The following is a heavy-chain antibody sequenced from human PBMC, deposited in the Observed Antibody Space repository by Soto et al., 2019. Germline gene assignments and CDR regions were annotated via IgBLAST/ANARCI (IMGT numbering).Heavy chain of an antibody. CDR2: ISYDGSNK. CDR3: AKDPGSSYWFDP. V-gene: IGHV3-30*18. CDR1: GFTFNSYG. J-gene: IGHJ5*02. D-gene: IGHD6-13*01. Sequence: GGSLRLSCAASGFTFNSYGMHWVRQAPGKGLEWVAVISYDGSNKYYADSVKGRFTISRDNSKNTLYLQMNSLRAEDTAVYYCAKDPGSSYWFDPWGQGTLVTVSS.